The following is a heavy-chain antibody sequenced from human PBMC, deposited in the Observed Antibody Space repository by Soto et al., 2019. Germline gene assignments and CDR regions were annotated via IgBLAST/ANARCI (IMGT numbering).Heavy chain of an antibody. CDR2: IYYSGST. J-gene: IGHJ5*02. D-gene: IGHD1-20*01. CDR1: GYSISSSNW. CDR3: VSRYNRNDYWFDP. V-gene: IGHV4-28*01. Sequence: SETLSLTCAVSGYSISSSNWWGWIRQPPGKGLEWIGYIYYSGSTYYNPSLKSRVTMSVDTSKNQFSLKLSSVTAVNTAVYYCVSRYNRNDYWFDPWGQGILVPVSS.